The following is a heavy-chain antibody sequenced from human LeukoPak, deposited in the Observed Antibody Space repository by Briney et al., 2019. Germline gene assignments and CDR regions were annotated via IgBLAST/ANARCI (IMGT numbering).Heavy chain of an antibody. D-gene: IGHD6-19*01. V-gene: IGHV3-73*01. Sequence: QTGGSPRLSCAASGFTFSGSSIHWVRLASGKGLEWVGRVRSKANNYAAAYAASLKGRFTLSRDDSHNTAYLQMNSLKTEDTAVYYCTRYFPDDRSGRYGDCWGQGTLVTVSS. J-gene: IGHJ4*02. CDR2: VRSKANNYAA. CDR1: GFTFSGSS. CDR3: TRYFPDDRSGRYGDC.